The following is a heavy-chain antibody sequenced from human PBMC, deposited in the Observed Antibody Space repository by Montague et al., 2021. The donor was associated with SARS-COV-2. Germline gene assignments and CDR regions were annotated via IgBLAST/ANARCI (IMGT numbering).Heavy chain of an antibody. Sequence: CAISGDTVSSNSATWNWVRQSPSRGLEWLGRTYYRPKWYNDYAVSVRGRVTINPDTSKNQFSLQLNSVTPEDTAIYYCTSGREGNYNVMDVWGQRTTVTVSS. J-gene: IGHJ6*02. CDR3: TSGREGNYNVMDV. V-gene: IGHV6-1*01. CDR2: TYYRPKWYN. D-gene: IGHD1-1*01. CDR1: GDTVSSNSAT.